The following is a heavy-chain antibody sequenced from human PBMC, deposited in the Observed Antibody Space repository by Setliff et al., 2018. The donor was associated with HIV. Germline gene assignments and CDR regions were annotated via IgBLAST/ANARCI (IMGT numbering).Heavy chain of an antibody. Sequence: EASVKVSCKASGYTFTTYSIHWVRQAPGQSLEGMGRINVGKGDTKYSQELQGRMTLTTDTSANTAYMELSSLRSDDTAVYFCARGALPAVFYFDHRGQGTQVTVSS. V-gene: IGHV1-3*01. CDR2: INVGKGDT. D-gene: IGHD1-20*01. J-gene: IGHJ4*01. CDR3: ARGALPAVFYFDH. CDR1: GYTFTTYS.